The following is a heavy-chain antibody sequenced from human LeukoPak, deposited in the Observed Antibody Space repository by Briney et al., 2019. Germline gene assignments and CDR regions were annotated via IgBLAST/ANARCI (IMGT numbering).Heavy chain of an antibody. CDR1: GGSISSGGYY. CDR3: ARAPDIHFDY. D-gene: IGHD2-15*01. CDR2: ISYSGST. J-gene: IGHJ4*02. V-gene: IGHV4-31*03. Sequence: SQTLSLTCTVSGGSISSGGYYWSWIRQHPGKGLEWIGHISYSGSTYYNPSLRSRMTISVDTSKSQFSLKLTSVTAADTAVYYCARAPDIHFDYWGRGTVVTVSS.